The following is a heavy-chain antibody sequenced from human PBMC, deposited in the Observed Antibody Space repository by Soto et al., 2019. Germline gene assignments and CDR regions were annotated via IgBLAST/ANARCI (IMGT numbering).Heavy chain of an antibody. V-gene: IGHV1-69*01. CDR1: GGLFSSSP. Sequence: QEQLVQSGAEVKKPGSSVKVSCKASGGLFSSSPISWVRQVSGQGLEWMGGIIPVFQTAYYTQRFQGRVTITSDESTNTAYMELSILISEDTAIYYCARGGSGYTWFNEFWGQGTLVTVSS. D-gene: IGHD3-22*01. CDR3: ARGGSGYTWFNEF. J-gene: IGHJ4*02. CDR2: IIPVFQTA.